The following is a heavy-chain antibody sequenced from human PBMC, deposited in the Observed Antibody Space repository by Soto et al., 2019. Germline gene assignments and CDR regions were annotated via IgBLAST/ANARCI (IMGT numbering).Heavy chain of an antibody. D-gene: IGHD6-19*01. CDR1: GGSFSGYY. J-gene: IGHJ6*02. CDR2: INHSGST. V-gene: IGHV4-34*01. CDR3: ARGAEQWNGMDV. Sequence: SETLSLTCAVYGGSFSGYYWSWIRQPPGKGLEWIGEINHSGSTNYNPSLKSRVTISVDTSKNQFSLKLSSVTAADTAVYYCARGAEQWNGMDVWGQGTTVTVSS.